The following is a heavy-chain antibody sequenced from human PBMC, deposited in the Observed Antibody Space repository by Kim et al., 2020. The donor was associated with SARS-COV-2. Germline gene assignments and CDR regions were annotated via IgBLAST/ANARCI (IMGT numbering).Heavy chain of an antibody. CDR1: GFTFSSYA. D-gene: IGHD2-2*01. CDR3: ARVGAVVVPAATAQGGDYGMDV. J-gene: IGHJ6*02. CDR2: ISYDGSNK. V-gene: IGHV3-30*04. Sequence: GGSLRLSCAASGFTFSSYAMHWVRQAPGKGLEWVAVISYDGSNKYYADSVKGRFTISRDNSKNTLYLQMNSLRAEDTAVYYCARVGAVVVPAATAQGGDYGMDVWGQGTTVTVSS.